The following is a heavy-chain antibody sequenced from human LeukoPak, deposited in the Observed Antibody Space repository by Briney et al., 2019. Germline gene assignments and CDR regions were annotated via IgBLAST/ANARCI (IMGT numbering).Heavy chain of an antibody. Sequence: GGSLRLSCAASGFTFSDYTMNWVRQAPGKGLEWVSSISGGSTYYADSRKGRFTISRGNAKNSLYLQMNSLRAEDTAVYYCARFGGNYYYYYYMDVWGKGTTVTVSS. J-gene: IGHJ6*03. CDR2: ISGGST. CDR1: GFTFSDYT. V-gene: IGHV3-69-1*01. D-gene: IGHD3-10*01. CDR3: ARFGGNYYYYYYMDV.